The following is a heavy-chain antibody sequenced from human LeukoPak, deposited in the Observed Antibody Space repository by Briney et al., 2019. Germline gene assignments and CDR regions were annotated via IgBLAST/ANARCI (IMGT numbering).Heavy chain of an antibody. V-gene: IGHV3-74*01. CDR1: GFTFRTTW. CDR2: INSDGTGT. J-gene: IGHJ4*02. CDR3: ARDNYYSIDY. D-gene: IGHD1-26*01. Sequence: PGGSLRLSRGSSGFTFRTTWMHWVRQAPGRGVVCVSRINSDGTGTVYADSVKGRFTISRDNAKNTVYLQMNGLGVDDTAVYYCARDNYYSIDYWGQGTLVTVSS.